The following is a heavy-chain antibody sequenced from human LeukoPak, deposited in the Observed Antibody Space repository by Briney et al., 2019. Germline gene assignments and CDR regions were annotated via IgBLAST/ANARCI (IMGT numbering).Heavy chain of an antibody. CDR1: GFTFSTFG. Sequence: GGSLRLSCAASGFAASGFTFSTFGMHWVRQAPGKGLEWVAFIRYDGSNKYYADSVKGRFTISRDDSKNTLYLQMNSLRVEDTAVYYCARVSSMLRGPLVIYYFDFWGQGTLVTVSS. CDR2: IRYDGSNK. CDR3: ARVSSMLRGPLVIYYFDF. V-gene: IGHV3-30*02. J-gene: IGHJ4*02. D-gene: IGHD3-10*01.